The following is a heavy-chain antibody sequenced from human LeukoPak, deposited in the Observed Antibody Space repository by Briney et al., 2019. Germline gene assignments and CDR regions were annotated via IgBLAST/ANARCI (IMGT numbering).Heavy chain of an antibody. CDR1: GFTFSGYW. CDR2: INGDGRNI. J-gene: IGHJ5*02. Sequence: GGSLRLSCVASGFTFSGYWMHWVRQDPRKGLVWVSRINGDGRNINYADSVRGRFTISRDNAKNTLYLQMNTLRVEDTAVYYCARDYLGWFDPWGQGTLVTVSS. CDR3: ARDYLGWFDP. V-gene: IGHV3-74*01.